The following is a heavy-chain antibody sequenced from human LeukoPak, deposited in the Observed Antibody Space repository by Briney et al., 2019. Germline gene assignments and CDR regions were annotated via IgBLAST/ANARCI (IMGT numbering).Heavy chain of an antibody. D-gene: IGHD6-13*01. V-gene: IGHV1-69*13. CDR3: AIGIAAAGPGPDFGEFDY. CDR1: GGTFSSYA. Sequence: RASVKVSCKASGGTFSSYAISWVRQAPGQGLEWMGGIIPIFGTANYAQKFQGRVTITADESTSTAYMELSSLRSEDTAVNYCAIGIAAAGPGPDFGEFDYWGQGTLVTVSS. CDR2: IIPIFGTA. J-gene: IGHJ4*02.